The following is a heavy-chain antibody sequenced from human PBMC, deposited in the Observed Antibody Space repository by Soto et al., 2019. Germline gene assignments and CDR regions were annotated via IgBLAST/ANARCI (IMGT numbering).Heavy chain of an antibody. J-gene: IGHJ5*02. CDR1: GYTFTNYG. CDR3: ARGASRLAYNWLDP. Sequence: ASVKVSFKASGYTFTNYGIMWVRQAPGQGLEWMGWISPYNDNTNYAQKLQGRVTMTTDTSTSTAYMELRSLRSDDTAVYYCARGASRLAYNWLDPWGQGTLVTVSS. D-gene: IGHD6-6*01. CDR2: ISPYNDNT. V-gene: IGHV1-18*01.